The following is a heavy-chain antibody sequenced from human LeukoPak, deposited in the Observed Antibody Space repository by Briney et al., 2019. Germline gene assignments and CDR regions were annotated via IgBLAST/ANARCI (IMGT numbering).Heavy chain of an antibody. V-gene: IGHV1-69*04. Sequence: SVKVSCEASGGTFSSYAISWVRQAPGQGLEWMGRIIPILGIANYTQKFQGRVTITADKSTSTAYMELSSLRSEDTAVYYCARDCSSTSCYGPSKAFDIWGQGTMVTVSS. J-gene: IGHJ3*02. CDR2: IIPILGIA. CDR1: GGTFSSYA. D-gene: IGHD2-2*01. CDR3: ARDCSSTSCYGPSKAFDI.